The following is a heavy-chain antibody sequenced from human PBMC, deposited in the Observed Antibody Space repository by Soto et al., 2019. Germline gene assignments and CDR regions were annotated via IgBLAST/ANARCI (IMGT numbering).Heavy chain of an antibody. V-gene: IGHV1-69*02. D-gene: IGHD2-15*01. CDR1: AGTFSTYT. Sequence: SVKVSCTPSAGTFSTYTISWLRQAPGQGLEWMGRIIPILGIANYAQKFQGRVTITADKSTSTAYMELSSLRSEDTAVYYCARGYCSGGSCYSLFDYYYMDVWGKGTTVTVSS. J-gene: IGHJ6*03. CDR3: ARGYCSGGSCYSLFDYYYMDV. CDR2: IIPILGIA.